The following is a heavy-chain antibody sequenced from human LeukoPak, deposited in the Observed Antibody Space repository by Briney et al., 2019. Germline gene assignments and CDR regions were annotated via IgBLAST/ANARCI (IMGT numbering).Heavy chain of an antibody. J-gene: IGHJ4*02. Sequence: GGSLRLSCAASGFTFSTYEMNWVRQAPGKGLEWVTVISSGSQTIFYTDSVKGRFTISRDNAKNSLYLQMSSLRAEDTAVYYCARSAVGSPFDHWGQGTVVTVSS. CDR1: GFTFSTYE. V-gene: IGHV3-48*03. D-gene: IGHD6-19*01. CDR3: ARSAVGSPFDH. CDR2: ISSGSQTI.